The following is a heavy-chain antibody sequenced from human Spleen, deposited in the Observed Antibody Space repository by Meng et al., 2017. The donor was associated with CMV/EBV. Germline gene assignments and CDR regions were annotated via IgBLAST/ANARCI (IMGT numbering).Heavy chain of an antibody. Sequence: SCKASGYTFTNFYIHWVRQAPGQGLEWMGGFNPNGGTTAYAQNFQGRVTMTGDTSTSTVHMELHSLRSEDTAMYFCAAKIEITYFDLWGQGTLVTVSS. J-gene: IGHJ4*02. CDR1: GYTFTNFY. V-gene: IGHV1-46*01. CDR3: AAKIEITYFDL. D-gene: IGHD1-14*01. CDR2: FNPNGGTT.